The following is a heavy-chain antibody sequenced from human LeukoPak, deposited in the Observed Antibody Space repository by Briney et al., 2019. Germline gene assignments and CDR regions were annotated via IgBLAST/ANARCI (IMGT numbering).Heavy chain of an antibody. V-gene: IGHV4-59*01. D-gene: IGHD3-10*01. Sequence: PSETLSLTCTASGVSISSYYWSWIRQPPGKGLEWIGYIYYSGSTNYNPSLKSRVTISVDTSKNQFSLKLSSVTAADTAVYYCAGSNYYGSGSYLRGYYYYGMDVWGQGTTVTVSS. CDR1: GVSISSYY. CDR2: IYYSGST. CDR3: AGSNYYGSGSYLRGYYYYGMDV. J-gene: IGHJ6*02.